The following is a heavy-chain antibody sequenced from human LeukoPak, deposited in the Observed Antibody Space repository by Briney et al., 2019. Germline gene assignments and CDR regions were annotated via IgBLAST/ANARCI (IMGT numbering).Heavy chain of an antibody. CDR1: GGSFSGYY. CDR3: ARRVGRYFGERAYYYNYMDV. D-gene: IGHD3-10*01. Sequence: SEALSLTCAVYGGSFSGYYWSWIRQPPGKGLEWIGEINHSGSTKYNPSLKSRVTISVDTSKKQFSLKLSSVTAADTAVYYCARRVGRYFGERAYYYNYMDVWGKGTTVTISS. J-gene: IGHJ6*03. CDR2: INHSGST. V-gene: IGHV4-34*01.